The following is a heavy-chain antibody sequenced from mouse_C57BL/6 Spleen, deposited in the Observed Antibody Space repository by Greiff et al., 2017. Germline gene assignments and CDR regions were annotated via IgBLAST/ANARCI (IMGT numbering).Heavy chain of an antibody. Sequence: VKLLESGPELVQPGASVKISCTASGYAFSSSWMNWVKQRPGKGLEWIGRIYPGAGDTNYNGKFTGKATLTADKSSSTDYMQLSSLTTEDSDSYCCARDYDDVALAYWGQGTLVTVSA. V-gene: IGHV1-82*01. CDR3: ARDYDDVALAY. CDR1: GYAFSSSW. CDR2: IYPGAGDT. D-gene: IGHD2-4*01. J-gene: IGHJ3*01.